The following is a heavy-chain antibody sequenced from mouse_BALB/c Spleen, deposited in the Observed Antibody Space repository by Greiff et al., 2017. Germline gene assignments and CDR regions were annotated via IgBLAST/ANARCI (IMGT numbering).Heavy chain of an antibody. CDR3: ASYYYASYAMDY. D-gene: IGHD1-1*01. J-gene: IGHJ4*01. Sequence: QVQLKESGPGLVAPSQSLSITCTASGFSLTSYGVHWVRQPPGKGLEWLGVIWAGGSTNYNSALMSRLSISKDNSKSQVFLKMNSLQTDDTAMYYCASYYYASYAMDYWGQGTSVTVSS. CDR1: GFSLTSYG. V-gene: IGHV2-9*02. CDR2: IWAGGST.